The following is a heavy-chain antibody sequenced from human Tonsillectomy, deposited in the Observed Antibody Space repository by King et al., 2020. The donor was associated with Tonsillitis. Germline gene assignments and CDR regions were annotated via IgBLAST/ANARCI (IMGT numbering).Heavy chain of an antibody. Sequence: QLVQSGAEVKKPGASVKVSCKASGYTFTGYYMHWVRQAPGQGLEWMGRINPNSGGTNYAQKFQGRVTMTRDTSITTAYMELSSLRSDDTAVYYCARCSSGWYNWFDPWGQGTLVTVSS. CDR1: GYTFTGYY. CDR3: ARCSSGWYNWFDP. CDR2: INPNSGGT. V-gene: IGHV1-2*06. D-gene: IGHD6-19*01. J-gene: IGHJ5*02.